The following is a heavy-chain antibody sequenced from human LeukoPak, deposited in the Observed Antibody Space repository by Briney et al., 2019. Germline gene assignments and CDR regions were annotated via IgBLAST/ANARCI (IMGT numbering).Heavy chain of an antibody. CDR3: ARGTSGWHGLPDF. D-gene: IGHD6-19*01. CDR1: GYTFTSYY. Sequence: ASVKVSCKASGYTFTSYYMHWVRQAPGQGLEWMGWVNPKSGGTNYAQKFQGRVTMTRDTSISTADMEQSRLRPDDTAVYDCARGTSGWHGLPDFWGQGTLVTVSS. J-gene: IGHJ4*02. CDR2: VNPKSGGT. V-gene: IGHV1-2*02.